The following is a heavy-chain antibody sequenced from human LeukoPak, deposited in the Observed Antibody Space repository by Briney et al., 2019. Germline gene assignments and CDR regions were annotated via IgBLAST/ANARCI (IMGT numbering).Heavy chain of an antibody. J-gene: IGHJ4*02. V-gene: IGHV4-30-4*08. CDR2: IYYSGST. CDR1: GGSISSGDYY. CDR3: ARGPPNDY. Sequence: PSETLSLTCTVSGGSISSGDYYWSWIRQPPGKGLEWIGDIYYSGSTYYNPSLKSRVTISVDTSKNQLSLKLSSVTAADTAVYYCARGPPNDYWGQGTLVTVSS.